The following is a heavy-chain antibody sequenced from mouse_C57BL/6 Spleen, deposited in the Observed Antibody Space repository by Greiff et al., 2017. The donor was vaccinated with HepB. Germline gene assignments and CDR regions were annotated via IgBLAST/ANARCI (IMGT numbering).Heavy chain of an antibody. J-gene: IGHJ3*01. CDR1: GFTFSDYG. CDR2: ISSGSSTI. CDR3: ARDDYDGVAY. V-gene: IGHV5-17*01. D-gene: IGHD2-4*01. Sequence: EVQLVESGGGLVKPGGSLKLSCAASGFTFSDYGMHWVRQAPEKGLEWVAYISSGSSTIYYADTVKGRFTISRDNAKNTLFLPMTSLRSEDTAMYYCARDDYDGVAYWGQGTLVTVSA.